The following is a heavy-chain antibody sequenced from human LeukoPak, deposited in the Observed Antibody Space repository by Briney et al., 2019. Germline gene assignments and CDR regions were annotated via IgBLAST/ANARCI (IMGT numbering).Heavy chain of an antibody. CDR2: IFYSGST. CDR1: GGSISPYY. V-gene: IGHV4-59*04. Sequence: SETLSLTCTVSGGSISPYYWSWIRQPPGKGLEWIGNIFYSGSTYYSPSLRSRVTISLDTSRNQFSLKLNSVTAADTAVYYCARRVLRYFDWLLNWFDPWGQGTLVTVSS. CDR3: ARRVLRYFDWLLNWFDP. D-gene: IGHD3-9*01. J-gene: IGHJ5*02.